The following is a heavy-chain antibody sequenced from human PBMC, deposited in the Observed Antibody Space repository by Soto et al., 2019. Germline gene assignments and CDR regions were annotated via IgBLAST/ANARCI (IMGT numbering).Heavy chain of an antibody. CDR1: GYTFTSYY. CDR2: INPSGGST. D-gene: IGHD2-21*01. Sequence: ASVKVSCKASGYTFTSYYMHWVRQAPGQGLEWMGIINPSGGSTSYAQKFQGRVTMTRDTSTSTVYMELSSLRSEDTAVYYCARELWPSSPGEPVWYYHYGMDVWGQGTTVTVSS. V-gene: IGHV1-46*01. J-gene: IGHJ6*02. CDR3: ARELWPSSPGEPVWYYHYGMDV.